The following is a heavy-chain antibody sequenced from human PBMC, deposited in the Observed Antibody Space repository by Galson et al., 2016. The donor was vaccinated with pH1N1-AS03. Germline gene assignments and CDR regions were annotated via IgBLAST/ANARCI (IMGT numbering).Heavy chain of an antibody. Sequence: SVKVSCKASGYIFTGFYVHWVRQAPGQGLEWMGWINPNNGVTNYAQKFQAWVTMTGDTSISTAYMELYGLKSDDTAVYYCSTWQYCGNTNRPPDAFDIWGQGTMVTVSS. D-gene: IGHD2-2*01. CDR1: GYIFTGFY. J-gene: IGHJ3*02. CDR2: INPNNGVT. CDR3: STWQYCGNTNRPPDAFDI. V-gene: IGHV1-2*04.